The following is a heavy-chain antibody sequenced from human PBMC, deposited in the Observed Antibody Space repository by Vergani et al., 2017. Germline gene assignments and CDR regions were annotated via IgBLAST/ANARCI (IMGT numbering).Heavy chain of an antibody. D-gene: IGHD5-18*01. J-gene: IGHJ4*02. V-gene: IGHV3-33*01. CDR2: IWYDGSNK. CDR1: GFTFSSYG. Sequence: QVQLVESGGGVVQPGRSLRLSCAASGFTFSSYGMHWVRQAPGKGLEWVAVIWYDGSNKYYADSVKGRFTISRDNSKNTLYLQMNSLRAEDTAVYYCARDWGAAMEANLFDYWGQGTLVTVSS. CDR3: ARDWGAAMEANLFDY.